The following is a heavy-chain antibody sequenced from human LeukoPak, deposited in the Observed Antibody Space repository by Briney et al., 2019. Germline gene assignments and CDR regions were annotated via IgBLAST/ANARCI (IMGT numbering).Heavy chain of an antibody. V-gene: IGHV1-69*13. D-gene: IGHD6-19*01. J-gene: IGHJ3*02. Sequence: SLKVSCKASGCTFSSYAISWVRQAPGQGLKWMGGIIPIFGTANYAQKFQGRVTITADESTSTAYMELSSLRSEDTAVYYCARDGAPWGAVAGSGPVGAFDIWGQGTMVTVSS. CDR3: ARDGAPWGAVAGSGPVGAFDI. CDR1: GCTFSSYA. CDR2: IIPIFGTA.